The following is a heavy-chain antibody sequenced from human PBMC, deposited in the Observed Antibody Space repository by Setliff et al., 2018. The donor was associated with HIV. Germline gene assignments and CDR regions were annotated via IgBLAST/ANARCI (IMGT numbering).Heavy chain of an antibody. V-gene: IGHV3-23*01. CDR3: ARVRLYNAALDY. CDR1: GFTFSSYA. Sequence: PGGSLRLSCAASGFTFSSYAMSWVRQAPGKGLEWVSTISGSGGTTYYADSVKGRFTVPRDNSKNTLYLQMNSLRAEDTAVYYCARVRLYNAALDYWGQGTLVTV. D-gene: IGHD3-10*01. CDR2: ISGSGGTT. J-gene: IGHJ4*02.